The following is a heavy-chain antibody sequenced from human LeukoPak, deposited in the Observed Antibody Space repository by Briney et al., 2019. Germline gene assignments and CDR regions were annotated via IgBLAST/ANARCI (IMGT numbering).Heavy chain of an antibody. CDR3: AGHHPRNTVDF. CDR1: GGSISSYY. V-gene: IGHV4-59*08. J-gene: IGHJ4*02. Sequence: PSETLSLTCTVSGGSISSYYWSWIRQPPGKGLERIAYISDIGSINYNPSLKSRVTISLDTSKNQFSLKLSSVTAADTAVYYCAGHHPRNTVDFWGQGTLVTVSS. D-gene: IGHD2/OR15-2a*01. CDR2: ISDIGSI.